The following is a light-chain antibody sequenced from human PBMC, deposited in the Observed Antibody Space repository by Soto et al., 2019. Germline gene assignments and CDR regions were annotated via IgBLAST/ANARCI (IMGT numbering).Light chain of an antibody. CDR1: QSVPNKY. CDR2: AAS. CDR3: QQYGDSPLS. J-gene: IGKJ4*01. Sequence: ETMLTQSPGTLSLSPGQRATLSCRASQSVPNKYLAWYQQKPGQAPRLVMYAASSRATGIPDRFSGSGSGTDFTLTISRLEPGDFAVYYCQQYGDSPLSFGGGTKVEIK. V-gene: IGKV3-20*01.